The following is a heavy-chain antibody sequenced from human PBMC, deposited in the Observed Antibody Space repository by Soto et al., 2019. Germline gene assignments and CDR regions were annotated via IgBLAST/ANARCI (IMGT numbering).Heavy chain of an antibody. CDR1: GYTFTKFH. J-gene: IGHJ4*02. CDR2: INPAGDAA. CDR3: ATEGDPRLYAATVFDY. Sequence: QVRLVQSGAEVKKPGASVKISCETSGYTFTKFHLHWVRQAPGQGLEWVGRINPAGDAANYAQPFQGRVSVTTDTSTSTVYMQLSNLRSEDTAVYYCATEGDPRLYAATVFDYWGQGTLLSVSS. V-gene: IGHV1-46*01. D-gene: IGHD2-21*01.